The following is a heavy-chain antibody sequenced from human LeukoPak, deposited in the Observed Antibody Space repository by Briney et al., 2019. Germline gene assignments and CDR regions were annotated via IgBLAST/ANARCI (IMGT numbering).Heavy chain of an antibody. D-gene: IGHD3-22*01. Sequence: SETLSLTCTVSGGSISSGSYYWGWIRQPPGKGLEWIGSIYYSGSTYYNPSLKSRVTISVDTSKNQFSLKLTSVTAADTAVYYCARHAIDGSGYYFDYFDYWGQGTLVTVSS. J-gene: IGHJ4*02. CDR3: ARHAIDGSGYYFDYFDY. CDR1: GGSISSGSYY. V-gene: IGHV4-39*01. CDR2: IYYSGST.